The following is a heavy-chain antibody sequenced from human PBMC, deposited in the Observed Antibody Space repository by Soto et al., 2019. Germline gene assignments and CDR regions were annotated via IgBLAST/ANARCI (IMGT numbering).Heavy chain of an antibody. J-gene: IGHJ4*02. CDR3: AGRVRGVTFFDY. Sequence: ASVKVSCKASGYTFTSYGISWVRQAPGQGLEWMGWISAYNGNTNYAQKLQGRVTMTTDTSTSTAYMELRSLRSDDTAVYYCAGRVRGVTFFDYWGQGTLVTVSS. D-gene: IGHD3-10*02. V-gene: IGHV1-18*01. CDR2: ISAYNGNT. CDR1: GYTFTSYG.